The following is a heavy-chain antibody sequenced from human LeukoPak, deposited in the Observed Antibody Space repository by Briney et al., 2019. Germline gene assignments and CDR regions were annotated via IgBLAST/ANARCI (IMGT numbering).Heavy chain of an antibody. V-gene: IGHV1-2*02. J-gene: IGHJ5*02. CDR3: ARDRGEYSGNGFDH. CDR1: GYTFTDYY. Sequence: ASVKVSCKASGYTFTDYYMHWVRQAPGQGLEWMGWINPNSGGTNYAQRFQGRVTMTRDTSISTAYMELSGLRSDDTAVFYCARDRGEYSGNGFDHWGQGTLVTVSS. D-gene: IGHD5-12*01. CDR2: INPNSGGT.